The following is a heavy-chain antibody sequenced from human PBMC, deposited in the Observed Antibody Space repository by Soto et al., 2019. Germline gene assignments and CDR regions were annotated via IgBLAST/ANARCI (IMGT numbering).Heavy chain of an antibody. J-gene: IGHJ4*02. CDR1: GASISSTSSGDW. CDR2: IHHSGST. Sequence: QVQLQESGPGLVKPSGTLSLTCTVSGASISSTSSGDWWSWVRQPPGKGLEWIGDIHHSGSTNYNPSLKSRVTMSVDKSKNQSSLRLSSVTAADTAVYYCAKMVGATLVDYWGQGTLVTVSS. D-gene: IGHD1-26*01. V-gene: IGHV4-4*02. CDR3: AKMVGATLVDY.